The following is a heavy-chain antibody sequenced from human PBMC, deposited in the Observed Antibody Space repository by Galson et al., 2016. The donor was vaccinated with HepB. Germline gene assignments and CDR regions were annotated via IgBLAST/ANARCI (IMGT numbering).Heavy chain of an antibody. Sequence: SLRLSCAVSGFTFSRYGMHRVRQAPGKGLEWVAVISYNGENKFYEESMKGRFTISRDNSKNTMYLQLDSLRVADTAIYYCARDRSAYSSAFDMWGRGTMVTVSS. J-gene: IGHJ3*02. CDR3: ARDRSAYSSAFDM. CDR2: ISYNGENK. CDR1: GFTFSRYG. V-gene: IGHV3-30*03. D-gene: IGHD3-3*01.